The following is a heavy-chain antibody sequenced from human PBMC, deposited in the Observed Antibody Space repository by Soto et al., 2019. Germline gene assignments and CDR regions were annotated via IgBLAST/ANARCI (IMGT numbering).Heavy chain of an antibody. V-gene: IGHV1-18*01. J-gene: IGHJ4*02. Sequence: ASVKVSCKASGYTFSIYGISWVRQAPGQGLEWMGWISAYNGNTNYAQKLQGRVTMTTDTSTSTAYMELRSLRSDDTAVYYCARDNTIFGGSITPFDYLGQGTLVTVS. CDR1: GYTFSIYG. CDR2: ISAYNGNT. CDR3: ARDNTIFGGSITPFDY. D-gene: IGHD3-3*01.